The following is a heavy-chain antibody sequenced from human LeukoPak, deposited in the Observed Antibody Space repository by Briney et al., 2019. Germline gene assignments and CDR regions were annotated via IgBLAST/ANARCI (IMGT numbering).Heavy chain of an antibody. D-gene: IGHD6-19*01. CDR1: GYSIRRGYD. V-gene: IGHV4-38-2*02. Sequence: SETLSLTCSGSGYSIRRGYDWAWIRQSPGKGLEWIGSTNYNDRPYYNPSLKSRVSISVDTSTNQFSLRMTSVTAADTALYFCARDSSGWYGYYYYYMDVWGKGTTVTVSS. J-gene: IGHJ6*03. CDR2: TNYNDRP. CDR3: ARDSSGWYGYYYYYMDV.